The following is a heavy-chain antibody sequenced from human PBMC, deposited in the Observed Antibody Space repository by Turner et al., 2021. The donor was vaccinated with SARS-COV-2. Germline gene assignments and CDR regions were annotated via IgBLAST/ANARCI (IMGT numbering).Heavy chain of an antibody. J-gene: IGHJ6*02. CDR1: GFTFSPYS. CDR3: GRLMATTDTNYFYYGMDF. V-gene: IGHV3-21*06. D-gene: IGHD5-12*01. CDR2: ISGSSRYI. Sequence: EVQLVESGGGLVEPGGSLRLSCAASGFTFSPYSMNWVRKAPGKGLEWVPSISGSSRYIVYADSVKGRFTISRDNARNSLYLQMDSLRAEDSAIYYCGRLMATTDTNYFYYGMDFWGQGTTVTVSS.